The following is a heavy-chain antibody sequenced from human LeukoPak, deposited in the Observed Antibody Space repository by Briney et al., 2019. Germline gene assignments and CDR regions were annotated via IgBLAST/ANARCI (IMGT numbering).Heavy chain of an antibody. D-gene: IGHD3-16*01. CDR1: GFTVSSNY. J-gene: IGHJ4*02. V-gene: IGHV3-66*04. CDR2: IYSGGST. Sequence: GVSLRLSCAASGFTVSSNYMSWVRQAPGKGLEWVSVIYSGGSTYYADSVKGRFTISRDNSKNTLYLQMNSLRAEDTAVYYCARRIKIQGVYVFDYWGQGALITVSP. CDR3: ARRIKIQGVYVFDY.